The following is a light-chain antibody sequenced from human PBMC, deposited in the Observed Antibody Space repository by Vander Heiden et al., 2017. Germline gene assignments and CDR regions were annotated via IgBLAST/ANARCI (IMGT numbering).Light chain of an antibody. V-gene: IGKV4-1*01. CDR1: QSAFYSSNNKNN. Sequence: VITQSPDSLAVSLGERATISCRSSQSAFYSSNNKNNLAGDQQKPGQPPKLRIYWASHRASAVHDRLTGSGSGTDFTRTTSSMQAEDVAGDDAQQSVTFGRGTKVEI. J-gene: IGKJ1*01. CDR2: WAS. CDR3: QQSVT.